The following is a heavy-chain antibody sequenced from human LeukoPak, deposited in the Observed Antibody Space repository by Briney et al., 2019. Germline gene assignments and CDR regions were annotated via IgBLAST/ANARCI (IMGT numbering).Heavy chain of an antibody. CDR3: ARGSTATYYYMDV. CDR2: IYYSGST. Sequence: TPSETLSLTCTVSGGSISSHYWSWIRQPPGKGLEWIGYIYYSGSTNYNPSLKSRVTISVDTSKNQFSLKLSSVTAADTAVYYCARGSTATYYYMDVWGKGTTVSVSS. CDR1: GGSISSHY. V-gene: IGHV4-59*11. D-gene: IGHD4-17*01. J-gene: IGHJ6*03.